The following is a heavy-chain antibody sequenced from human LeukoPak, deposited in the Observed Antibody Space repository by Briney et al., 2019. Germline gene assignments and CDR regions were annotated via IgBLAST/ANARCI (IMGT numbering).Heavy chain of an antibody. CDR1: GFTVSSNY. CDR3: AKGEGQFGP. V-gene: IGHV3-23*01. D-gene: IGHD1-26*01. J-gene: IGHJ5*02. CDR2: ISGSGGST. Sequence: GGSPRLSCAASGFTVSSNYMSWVRQAPGKGLEWVSAISGSGGSTYYADSVKGRFTISRDNSKNTLYLQMNSLRAEDTAVYYCAKGEGQFGPWGQGTLVTVSS.